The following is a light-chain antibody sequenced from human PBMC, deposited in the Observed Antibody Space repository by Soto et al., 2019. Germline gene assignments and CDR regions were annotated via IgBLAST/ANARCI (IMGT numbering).Light chain of an antibody. J-gene: IGKJ1*01. V-gene: IGKV3-20*01. CDR2: GAS. CDR1: QSVSSSF. CDR3: QHYGSLPRPRT. Sequence: VLTQSPDTLSLSPGERATLSCRASQSVSSSFLSWYQQKPGQAPRLLIYGASSRATGISERFSGSGSGTDFTLTIARLEPEDFAVYYCQHYGSLPRPRTFGQGTKVDIK.